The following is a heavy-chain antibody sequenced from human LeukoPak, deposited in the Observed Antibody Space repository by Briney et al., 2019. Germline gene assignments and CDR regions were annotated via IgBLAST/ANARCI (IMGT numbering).Heavy chain of an antibody. D-gene: IGHD6-13*01. J-gene: IGHJ4*02. CDR1: GYTFTGYY. CDR3: ATALYSSSWPSFDY. Sequence: SVKVSFKASGYTFTGYYMHWVRQAPGQGLEWMVRIIPIFGTANYAQKFQGRDTITTDESTSTAYMELSSLRSEDTAVYYCATALYSSSWPSFDYWGQGTLVTVSS. V-gene: IGHV1-69*05. CDR2: IIPIFGTA.